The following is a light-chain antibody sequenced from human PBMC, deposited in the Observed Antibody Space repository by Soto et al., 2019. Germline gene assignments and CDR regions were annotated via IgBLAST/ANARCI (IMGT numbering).Light chain of an antibody. Sequence: DIPMTQSPSPLSASVGDRVTITCQASQDIRNFLNWYQKKPGKAPKLLIYDASSLEAGVPSRFSGSGSGTDFTFTISGLPPADFATYDCHQYADQFTFGPGTEVDVQ. V-gene: IGKV1-33*01. CDR1: QDIRNF. J-gene: IGKJ3*01. CDR2: DAS. CDR3: HQYADQFT.